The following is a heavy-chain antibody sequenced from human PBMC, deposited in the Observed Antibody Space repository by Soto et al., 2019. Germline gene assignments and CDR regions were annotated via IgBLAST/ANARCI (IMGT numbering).Heavy chain of an antibody. D-gene: IGHD4-17*01. CDR2: MNPNSGNT. CDR1: GYTYTSYD. J-gene: IGHJ4*02. Sequence: QVQLVQSGAEVKKPGASVKVSCKASGYTYTSYDINWVRQATGQGLEWMGWMNPNSGNTGYAQKFQGRVTMTRNTSISTAYMELSSLRSEDTALYYCARLNYGDNSIDYWGQGTLVTVSS. V-gene: IGHV1-8*01. CDR3: ARLNYGDNSIDY.